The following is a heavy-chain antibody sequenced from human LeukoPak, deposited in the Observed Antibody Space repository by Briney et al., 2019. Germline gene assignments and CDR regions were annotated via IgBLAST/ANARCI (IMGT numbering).Heavy chain of an antibody. Sequence: SETLFLTCSVSGDSITYFYWSWIRQAAGKGLEWIGRISSSGSTDYNASLKSRVTMSVDTSKNQLSLKVISVTAADTAVYYCARGGGFRDDDAFDIWGQGTMVTVSS. CDR2: ISSSGST. J-gene: IGHJ3*02. D-gene: IGHD3-10*01. V-gene: IGHV4-4*07. CDR1: GDSITYFY. CDR3: ARGGGFRDDDAFDI.